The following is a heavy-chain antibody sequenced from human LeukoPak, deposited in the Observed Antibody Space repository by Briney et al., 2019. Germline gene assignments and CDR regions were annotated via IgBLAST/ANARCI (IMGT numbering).Heavy chain of an antibody. CDR2: IYYSGSA. Sequence: SQTLSLTCTVSGASITSGDYYWSWIHQLPGKGLEWTGYIYYSGSAYYNPSLKSRVIISVDISKNQFSLKLNSVTAADTAVYYCARAPGPFDYWGRGTLVTVSS. CDR3: ARAPGPFDY. J-gene: IGHJ4*02. CDR1: GASITSGDYY. V-gene: IGHV4-30-4*01.